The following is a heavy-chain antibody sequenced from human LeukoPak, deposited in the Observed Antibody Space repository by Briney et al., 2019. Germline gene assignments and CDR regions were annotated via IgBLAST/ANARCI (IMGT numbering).Heavy chain of an antibody. Sequence: GGSLRLSCAASGFTFRQYWMSWVRQAPGKELEWVANMNQDGTEKYYVDSVKGRFTISRDNAKNSLYLQMNSLRAEDTAVYYCATDDYGPAGYGGQGTLVTVSS. CDR3: ATDDYGPAGY. J-gene: IGHJ4*02. D-gene: IGHD4-17*01. CDR2: MNQDGTEK. CDR1: GFTFRQYW. V-gene: IGHV3-7*01.